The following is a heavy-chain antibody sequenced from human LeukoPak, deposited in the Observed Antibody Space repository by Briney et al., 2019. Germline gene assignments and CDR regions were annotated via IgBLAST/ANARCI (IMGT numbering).Heavy chain of an antibody. CDR2: IYYSGST. Sequence: KSSKTLSLTCTVSGGSISGGGYYWSWIRQHPGKGLEWIGYIYYSGSTYYNPSLKSRVTISVDTSQNQFSLKLTSVTAADTAVYHCARIAAAAVDHWGQGTLVTVSS. CDR3: ARIAAAAVDH. CDR1: GGSISGGGYY. D-gene: IGHD6-13*01. J-gene: IGHJ4*02. V-gene: IGHV4-31*03.